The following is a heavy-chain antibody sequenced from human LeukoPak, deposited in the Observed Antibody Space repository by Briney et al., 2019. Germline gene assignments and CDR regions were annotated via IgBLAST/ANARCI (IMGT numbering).Heavy chain of an antibody. CDR1: GFTFSSYG. CDR2: ISGSGGST. V-gene: IGHV3-23*01. J-gene: IGHJ4*02. CDR3: AKDSQWLVTGYFDY. D-gene: IGHD6-19*01. Sequence: PGGSLRLSCAASGFTFSSYGMSWVRQAPGKGLEWVSAISGSGGSTYYADSVEGRFTISRDNSKNTLYLQMNSLRAEDTAVYYCAKDSQWLVTGYFDYWGQGTLVTVSS.